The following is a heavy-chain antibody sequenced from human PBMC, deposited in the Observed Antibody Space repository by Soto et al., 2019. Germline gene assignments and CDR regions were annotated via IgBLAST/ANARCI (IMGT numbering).Heavy chain of an antibody. V-gene: IGHV1-69*08. Sequence: QFQLVQSGAEVKKPWSAVKVSCKASGGTFSSYTISWVRQAPGQGLEWMGRIIPILGIANYAQKFQGRVTITADKSTSTAYMELSSLRSEDTAVYYCARDSGITMVRGVNWFDPWGQGTLVTVSS. CDR2: IIPILGIA. J-gene: IGHJ5*02. CDR3: ARDSGITMVRGVNWFDP. CDR1: GGTFSSYT. D-gene: IGHD3-10*01.